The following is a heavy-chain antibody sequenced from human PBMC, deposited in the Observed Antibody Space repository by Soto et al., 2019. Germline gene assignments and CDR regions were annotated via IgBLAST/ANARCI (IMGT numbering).Heavy chain of an antibody. CDR3: ARDSSGDFWSGYYNPLYYYGMDV. J-gene: IGHJ6*02. D-gene: IGHD3-3*01. CDR2: ISAYNGNT. Sequence: ASVKVSCKASGYTFTSYGISWVRQAPGQGLEWMGWISAYNGNTNYAQKLQGRVTMTTDTSTSTAYMELRSLRSDDTAVYYCARDSSGDFWSGYYNPLYYYGMDVWGQGTTVTVSS. CDR1: GYTFTSYG. V-gene: IGHV1-18*01.